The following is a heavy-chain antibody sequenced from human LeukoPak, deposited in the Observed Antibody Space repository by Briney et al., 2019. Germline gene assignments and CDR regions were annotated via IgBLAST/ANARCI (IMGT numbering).Heavy chain of an antibody. D-gene: IGHD6-19*01. CDR1: GFTFSSYG. Sequence: PGGSLRLSCAASGFTFSSYGMHWVRQAPGKGLEWVAVIWYDGSNKYYADSVKGRFTISRDNSKNTLYLQMNSLRAEDTAAYYCARERGGQWLAVFDYWGQGTLVTVSS. V-gene: IGHV3-33*01. CDR3: ARERGGQWLAVFDY. J-gene: IGHJ4*02. CDR2: IWYDGSNK.